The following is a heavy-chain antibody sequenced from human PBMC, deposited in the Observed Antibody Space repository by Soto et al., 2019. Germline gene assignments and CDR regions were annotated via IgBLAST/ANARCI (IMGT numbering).Heavy chain of an antibody. D-gene: IGHD1-26*01. J-gene: IGHJ4*02. CDR2: IYYSGST. Sequence: QVQLQESGPGLVKPSQTLSLTCTVSGGSISSGGYYWSWIRQHPGKGLEWIGYIYYSGSTYYYPSLQRRVTISVDPAKNPVSLKLSSVTPAATGVYYCAREGGIVGATAADYWGQGTLVTVSS. CDR1: GGSISSGGYY. CDR3: AREGGIVGATAADY. V-gene: IGHV4-31*03.